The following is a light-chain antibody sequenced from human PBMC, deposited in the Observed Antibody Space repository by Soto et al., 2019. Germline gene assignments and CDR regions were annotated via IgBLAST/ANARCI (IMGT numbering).Light chain of an antibody. CDR2: GAS. V-gene: IGKV3-20*01. CDR1: QGFTGGN. Sequence: EIVLTQSPGTLSLSPGEGAPPSCRAGQGFTGGNLAWYHQRPGQAPRLLIYGASSRATGIPDRFSGGGSGTDFTLTISRLEPEDFAVNYCQQYGRSGFTFGPGTKVDIK. CDR3: QQYGRSGFT. J-gene: IGKJ3*01.